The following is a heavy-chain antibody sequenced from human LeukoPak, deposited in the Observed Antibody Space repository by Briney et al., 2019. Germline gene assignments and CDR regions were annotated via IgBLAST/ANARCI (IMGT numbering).Heavy chain of an antibody. CDR3: ARGYYDSSGYYGTNYFDY. J-gene: IGHJ4*02. Sequence: SETLPLTRTVSGASISSGVYYWSWIRQHPGKGLEWIGYIYYSAGTYYNPSLKSRLTISIDTSKNQFSLKLSSVTAADTAVYYCARGYYDSSGYYGTNYFDYWGQRTLVTVSS. CDR1: GASISSGVYY. CDR2: IYYSAGT. V-gene: IGHV4-31*03. D-gene: IGHD3-22*01.